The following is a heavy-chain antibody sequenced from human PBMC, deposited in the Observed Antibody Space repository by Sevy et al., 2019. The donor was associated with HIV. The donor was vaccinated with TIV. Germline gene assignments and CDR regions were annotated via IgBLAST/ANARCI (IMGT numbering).Heavy chain of an antibody. CDR1: GYTFTGQY. CDR2: INPNSGDT. D-gene: IGHD5-18*01. CDR3: SRDLRLRGYSYGCFDY. Sequence: ASVKVSCKASGYTFTGQYIHWVRQAPGQGLEWMGWINPNSGDTNYAQESQGRVTMTRDTSISTAYMELSGLKSDDTDVYYCSRDLRLRGYSYGCFDYWGQGTLVTVSS. V-gene: IGHV1-2*02. J-gene: IGHJ4*02.